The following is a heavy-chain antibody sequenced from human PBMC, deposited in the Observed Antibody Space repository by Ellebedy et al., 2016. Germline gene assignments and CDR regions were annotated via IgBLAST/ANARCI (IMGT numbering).Heavy chain of an antibody. J-gene: IGHJ6*02. D-gene: IGHD4-23*01. CDR2: IYHSGST. Sequence: SETLSLXXAVSGGSISSSNWWSWVRQPPGKGLEWIGEIYHSGSTYYNPSLKSRVTISVDRSKNQFSLKLSSVTAADTAVYYCARDDYGGNSGSGYYYGMDVWGQGTTVTVSS. V-gene: IGHV4-4*02. CDR1: GGSISSSNW. CDR3: ARDDYGGNSGSGYYYGMDV.